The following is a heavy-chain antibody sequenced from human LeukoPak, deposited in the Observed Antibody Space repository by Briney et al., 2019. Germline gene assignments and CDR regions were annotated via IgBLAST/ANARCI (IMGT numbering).Heavy chain of an antibody. CDR3: TRDSANYHFAY. Sequence: GGSLRLSCAASGFTVKDNFMSWVRQAPGKGLEWVSVLYSGGATYYAASVKGRFTISRDNSKNIVFLQMNDLRTEDTAFYYCTRDSANYHFAYWGQGALVTVSS. CDR1: GFTVKDNF. D-gene: IGHD4/OR15-4a*01. CDR2: LYSGGAT. J-gene: IGHJ4*02. V-gene: IGHV3-66*01.